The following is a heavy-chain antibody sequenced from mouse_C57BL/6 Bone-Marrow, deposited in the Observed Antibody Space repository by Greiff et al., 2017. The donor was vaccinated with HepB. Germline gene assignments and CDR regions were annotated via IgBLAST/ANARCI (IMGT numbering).Heavy chain of an antibody. V-gene: IGHV1-53*01. CDR2: INPGNGGT. Sequence: QVHVKQPGTELVKPGASVKLSCKASGYTFTSYWMHWVKQRPGQGLEWIGNINPGNGGTNYNAKFKSKATLTVDKSSSTAYMQLSSLTSEDAAVYYCGRRGFTTEVGDYYAMDYWGQGTSVTVSS. J-gene: IGHJ4*01. D-gene: IGHD1-1*01. CDR3: GRRGFTTEVGDYYAMDY. CDR1: GYTFTSYW.